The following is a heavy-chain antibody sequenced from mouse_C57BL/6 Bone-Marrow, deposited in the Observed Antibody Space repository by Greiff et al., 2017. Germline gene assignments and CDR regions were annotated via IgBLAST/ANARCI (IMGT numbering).Heavy chain of an antibody. CDR2: IDPENGDT. Sequence: AQLQQSGAELVRPGASVKLSCTASGFNIKDDYMHWVKQRPEQGLEWIGWIDPENGDTEYGSKFQGKATITADTSSNTAYLQLSSLTSEDTAVYYCTTTVVEGTWFAYWCQGTLVTVSA. J-gene: IGHJ3*01. V-gene: IGHV14-4*01. CDR1: GFNIKDDY. D-gene: IGHD1-1*01. CDR3: TTTVVEGTWFAY.